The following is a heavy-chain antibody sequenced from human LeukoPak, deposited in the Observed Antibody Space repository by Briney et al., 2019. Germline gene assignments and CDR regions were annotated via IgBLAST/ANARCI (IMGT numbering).Heavy chain of an antibody. CDR1: GFTFDDYG. CDR2: INWNCGST. Sequence: GWSLRLSCAASGFTFDDYGMSWVRQAPGKGLEWVSGINWNCGSTGYADSVKGRFTISRDNAKNSLYLQMNSLRAEDTALYYCARDAPGIVGAPGGGTWGQGTVVTVSS. CDR3: ARDAPGIVGAPGGGT. V-gene: IGHV3-20*04. J-gene: IGHJ5*02. D-gene: IGHD1-26*01.